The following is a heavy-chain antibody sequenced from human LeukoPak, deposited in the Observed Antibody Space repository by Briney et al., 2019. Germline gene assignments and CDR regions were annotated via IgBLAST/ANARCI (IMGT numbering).Heavy chain of an antibody. D-gene: IGHD6-13*01. J-gene: IGHJ4*02. CDR1: GGSFSGYY. CDR2: INHSGST. CDR3: ARETERYSSSWYTDNYFDY. Sequence: SETLSLTCAVYGGSFSGYYWSWIRQPPGKGLEWIGDINHSGSTNYNPSLKSRVTISVDTSKNQFSLKLSSVTAADTAVYYCARETERYSSSWYTDNYFDYWGQGTLVTVSS. V-gene: IGHV4-34*01.